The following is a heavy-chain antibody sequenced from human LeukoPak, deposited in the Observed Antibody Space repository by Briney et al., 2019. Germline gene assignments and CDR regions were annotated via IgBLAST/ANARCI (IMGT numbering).Heavy chain of an antibody. V-gene: IGHV4-28*05. Sequence: SDTLSLTCSVSGYSISTSNYWAWIRQPPGRGLEWIGHIYYSGGIYYNPSLKSRVTMSVDTSRNQFSLKLSSVAAADTAVYYCARASYGDYVSLFFDYWGQGTLVTVSS. CDR1: GYSISTSNY. CDR3: ARASYGDYVSLFFDY. CDR2: IYYSGGI. J-gene: IGHJ4*02. D-gene: IGHD4-17*01.